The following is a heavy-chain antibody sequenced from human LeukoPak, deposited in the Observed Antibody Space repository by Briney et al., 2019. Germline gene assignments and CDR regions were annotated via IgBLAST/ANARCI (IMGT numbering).Heavy chain of an antibody. CDR2: FYKTGKT. CDR3: AKRGAGSGGLHY. Sequence: GGSLRLSCAASGFSFNIDAMSWVRQAPGKGLEWVSTFYKTGKTDYTDSAKGRFTISRDPSKNTVYLQMNSLSGEDTARYYCAKRGAGSGGLHYWGEGTLVALSS. V-gene: IGHV3-23*05. J-gene: IGHJ4*02. D-gene: IGHD6-19*01. CDR1: GFSFNIDA.